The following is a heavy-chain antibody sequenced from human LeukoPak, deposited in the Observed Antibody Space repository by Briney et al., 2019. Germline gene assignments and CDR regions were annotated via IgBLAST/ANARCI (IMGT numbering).Heavy chain of an antibody. CDR1: GYTFTSYG. J-gene: IGHJ4*02. D-gene: IGHD2-2*01. CDR2: ISAYNGNT. CDR3: ARDRGPGCSSTRCYGMDDY. V-gene: IGHV1-18*01. Sequence: ASVKVSCKASGYTFTSYGISWVRQAPGQGLEWMGWISAYNGNTNYAQKLQGRVTMTTDTSTSTAYMEVRSLRSDDTAVYYCARDRGPGCSSTRCYGMDDYWGQGTLVTVSS.